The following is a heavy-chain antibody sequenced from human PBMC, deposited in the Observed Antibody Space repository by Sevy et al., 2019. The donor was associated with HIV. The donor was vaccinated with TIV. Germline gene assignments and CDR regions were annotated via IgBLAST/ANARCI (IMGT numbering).Heavy chain of an antibody. V-gene: IGHV1-18*01. Sequence: ASVKVSCKASGYIFTSYGIGWVRQAPGRGLEWVGWISPYKGTTNYAQKFQGRVTMTTDTSTFTVYMQLRSLRSDDTAIYYCARDRDYDYIWGTFPYRDFWGQGTLVTVSS. CDR1: GYIFTSYG. J-gene: IGHJ4*02. CDR3: ARDRDYDYIWGTFPYRDF. D-gene: IGHD3-16*01. CDR2: ISPYKGTT.